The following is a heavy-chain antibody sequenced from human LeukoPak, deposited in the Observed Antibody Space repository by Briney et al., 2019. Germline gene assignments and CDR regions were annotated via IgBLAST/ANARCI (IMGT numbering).Heavy chain of an antibody. Sequence: GESLKISCEGSGHSFTSYWIAWVRQMPGKGLGWMGIINPGDSDTTHSPSFQGQVTISADKSISTAYLQWTSLKASDTAIYYCAGLEYYYYYMDVWGKGTTVTVSS. D-gene: IGHD1-1*01. J-gene: IGHJ6*03. CDR2: INPGDSDT. V-gene: IGHV5-51*01. CDR1: GHSFTSYW. CDR3: AGLEYYYYYMDV.